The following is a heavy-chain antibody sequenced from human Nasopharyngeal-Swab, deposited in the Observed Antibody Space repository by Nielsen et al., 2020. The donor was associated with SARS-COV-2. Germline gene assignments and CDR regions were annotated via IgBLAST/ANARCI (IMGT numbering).Heavy chain of an antibody. J-gene: IGHJ6*03. CDR1: GFTFSRFG. D-gene: IGHD4-11*01. CDR3: AKDLNSNFLNYMDV. V-gene: IGHV3-23*01. Sequence: GGSLRLSCAASGFTFSRFGMGWVRQAPGKGLEWVSAISASGVTTYYADSVKGRFTISRDNSKSPLYLQMNSLRAEDTAAYYCAKDLNSNFLNYMDVWGKGTTVSVSS. CDR2: ISASGVTT.